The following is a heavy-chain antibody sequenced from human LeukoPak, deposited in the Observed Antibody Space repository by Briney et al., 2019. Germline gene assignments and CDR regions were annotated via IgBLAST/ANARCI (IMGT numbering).Heavy chain of an antibody. Sequence: GGSLRLSCAASGFTFSSYSMNWVRRAPGKGLEWVSSISSSSSYIYYADSVKGRFTISRDNAKNSLYLQMNSLRAEDTAVYYCARRWGSGGYSFDYWGQGTLVTVSS. CDR1: GFTFSSYS. J-gene: IGHJ4*02. CDR3: ARRWGSGGYSFDY. V-gene: IGHV3-21*01. CDR2: ISSSSSYI. D-gene: IGHD3-10*01.